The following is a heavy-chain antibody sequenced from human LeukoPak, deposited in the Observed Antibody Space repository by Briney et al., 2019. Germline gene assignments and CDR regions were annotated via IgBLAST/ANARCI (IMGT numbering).Heavy chain of an antibody. D-gene: IGHD2-15*01. CDR1: GCTFTSYD. CDR3: VLDVVVAATKRFDY. J-gene: IGHJ4*02. CDR2: ISAYNGNT. Sequence: ASVKVSCKASGCTFTSYDISWVRQAPGQGLEWMGWISAYNGNTNYAQKLQGRVTMTTDTSTSTAYMELRSLRSDDTAVYYCVLDVVVAATKRFDYWGQGTLVTVSS. V-gene: IGHV1-18*01.